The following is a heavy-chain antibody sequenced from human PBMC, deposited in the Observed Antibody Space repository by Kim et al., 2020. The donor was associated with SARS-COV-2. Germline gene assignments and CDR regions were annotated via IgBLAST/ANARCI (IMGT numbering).Heavy chain of an antibody. V-gene: IGHV3-49*04. CDR3: TRQQSGSYGDY. CDR2: IRSKTYGGTT. D-gene: IGHD1-26*01. Sequence: GGSLRLSCTASGFTFGDYAMAWVRQAPGKGLEWVGFIRSKTYGGTTEYAASVKDRFTISRDDSKSIAYVQMNSLRTEDTAVYYCTRQQSGSYGDYWGQGTLVTVSS. CDR1: GFTFGDYA. J-gene: IGHJ4*02.